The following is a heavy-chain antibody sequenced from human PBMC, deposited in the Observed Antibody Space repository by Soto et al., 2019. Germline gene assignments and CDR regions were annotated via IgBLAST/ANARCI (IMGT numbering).Heavy chain of an antibody. D-gene: IGHD4-17*01. J-gene: IGHJ2*01. CDR2: IKQDGSEK. CDR3: ARVLCDYSHWYFDL. V-gene: IGHV3-7*03. Sequence: EVQLVESGGGLVQPGGSLRLSCAASGFTFSSYWMSWVRQAPGKGLEWVANIKQDGSEKYYVDSVKGRFTISRDNAKNSLYLQMNSLRAEDTAVYYCARVLCDYSHWYFDLWGRGTLVTVSS. CDR1: GFTFSSYW.